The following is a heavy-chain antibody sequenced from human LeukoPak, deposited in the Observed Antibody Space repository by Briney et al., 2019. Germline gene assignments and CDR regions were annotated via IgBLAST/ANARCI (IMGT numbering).Heavy chain of an antibody. J-gene: IGHJ6*02. V-gene: IGHV4-4*07. CDR1: GGSISSYY. CDR2: TYTSVST. CDR3: ARGKGSYGMDV. Sequence: SETLSLTCTVSGGSISSYYWSWIRQPAGKGLEWIGRTYTSVSTNYKSSLKSRVSMSVDTSKNQFSLKLSSVTAADTAVYYCARGKGSYGMDVWGQGTTVTVSS.